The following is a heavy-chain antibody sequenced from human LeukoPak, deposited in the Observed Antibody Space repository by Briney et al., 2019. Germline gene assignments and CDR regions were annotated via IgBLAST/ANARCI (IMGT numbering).Heavy chain of an antibody. CDR2: IYTSGST. CDR1: GGSISSYY. CDR3: ARDSYYGSGSYYGY. D-gene: IGHD3-10*01. J-gene: IGHJ4*02. Sequence: SETLSLTCTVSGGSISSYYWSWIRQPAGKGLEWIGRIYTSGSTNYNPSLKSRVTMSVDTSKIQFSLKLSSVTAADTAVYYCARDSYYGSGSYYGYWGQGTLVTVSS. V-gene: IGHV4-4*07.